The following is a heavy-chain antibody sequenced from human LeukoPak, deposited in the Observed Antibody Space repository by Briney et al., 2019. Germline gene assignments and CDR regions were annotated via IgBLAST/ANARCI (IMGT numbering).Heavy chain of an antibody. CDR2: IYYSGST. V-gene: IGHV4-30-4*01. CDR1: GGSISSGDSY. CDR3: ARVVASYWYFDV. D-gene: IGHD5-12*01. Sequence: SETLSLTCTVSGGSISSGDSYWSWIRQPPGKGLEWIGYIYYSGSTYYNPSLKSRVTISVDTSKNQFSLKLSSVTAADTAVYYCARVVASYWYFDVWGRGTLVTVSS. J-gene: IGHJ2*01.